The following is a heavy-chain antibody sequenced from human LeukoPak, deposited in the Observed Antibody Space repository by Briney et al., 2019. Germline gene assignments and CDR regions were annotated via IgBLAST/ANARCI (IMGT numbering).Heavy chain of an antibody. CDR2: MNPNSGNT. J-gene: IGHJ5*02. V-gene: IGHV1-8*03. D-gene: IGHD2-2*01. Sequence: ASVKVSCKASGYTFTSYDINWVRQATGQGLEWMGWMNPNSGNTGYAQKFQGRVTITWNTSISTAYMELSSLRSEDTAVYYCARGAVPAAGDWFDPWGQGTLVTVSS. CDR1: GYTFTSYD. CDR3: ARGAVPAAGDWFDP.